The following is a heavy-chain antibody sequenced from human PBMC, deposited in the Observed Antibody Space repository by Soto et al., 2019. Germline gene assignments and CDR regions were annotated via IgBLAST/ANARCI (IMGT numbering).Heavy chain of an antibody. V-gene: IGHV6-1*01. CDR2: TYYRSKWYN. CDR1: GDSVFSNTAA. CDR3: VRDVGFYFDH. D-gene: IGHD1-26*01. Sequence: QVQLQQSGPGLVKPSQTLSLTCAISGDSVFSNTAAWNWIRQSPSRGLEWLGRTYYRSKWYNDYAVTVKSRIAINPDTSKNQFSLHLNSVTPDDTALYYCVRDVGFYFDHWGQGTQVTVSS. J-gene: IGHJ4*02.